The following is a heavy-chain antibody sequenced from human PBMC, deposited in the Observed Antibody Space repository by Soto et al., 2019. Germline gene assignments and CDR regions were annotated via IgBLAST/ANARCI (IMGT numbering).Heavy chain of an antibody. J-gene: IGHJ3*02. CDR1: GGTFSSYT. CDR2: IIPILGIA. CDR3: ARDDPLRYCSSTSCGGAFDI. V-gene: IGHV1-69*08. D-gene: IGHD2-2*01. Sequence: QVQLVQSGAEVKKPGSSVKVSCKASGGTFSSYTISWVRQAPGQGLEWMGRIIPILGIANYAQKVQGRVTITADKSTRQAYTELSSLRSEDTTVYYCARDDPLRYCSSTSCGGAFDIWGQGTMVTVSS.